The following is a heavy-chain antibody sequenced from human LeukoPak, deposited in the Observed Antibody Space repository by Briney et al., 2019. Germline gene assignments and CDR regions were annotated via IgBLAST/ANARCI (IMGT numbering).Heavy chain of an antibody. CDR3: AKGISGYFADL. CDR1: GFIFNNYG. Sequence: PGGSLRLSCAASGFIFNNYGLIWVRQAPGKGLEWVSAISNDGGGTQYADFVEGRFTISSDNSKNTLFLQMSSLRAEDTALYYCAKGISGYFADLWGQRTLVTVSS. V-gene: IGHV3-23*01. J-gene: IGHJ5*02. CDR2: ISNDGGGT. D-gene: IGHD3-22*01.